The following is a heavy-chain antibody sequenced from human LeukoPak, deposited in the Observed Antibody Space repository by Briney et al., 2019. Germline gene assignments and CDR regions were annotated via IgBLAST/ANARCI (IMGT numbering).Heavy chain of an antibody. CDR3: ARVYELREEDYYYYYMDV. V-gene: IGHV3-11*01. J-gene: IGHJ6*03. CDR1: GFTFSDYY. Sequence: GGSLRLSCAASGFTFSDYYMSWIRRAPGKGLEWVSSFRARDGTTYYADSVKGRFTIYRDNAKNSLYLQMNSLRAEDTALYYCARVYELREEDYYYYYMDVWGKGTTVTVSS. CDR2: FRARDGTT. D-gene: IGHD5/OR15-5a*01.